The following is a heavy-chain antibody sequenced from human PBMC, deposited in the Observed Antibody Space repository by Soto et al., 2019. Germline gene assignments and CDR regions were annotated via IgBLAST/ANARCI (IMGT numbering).Heavy chain of an antibody. V-gene: IGHV4-61*01. D-gene: IGHD3-22*01. J-gene: IGHJ4*02. CDR3: TSARITMIAYY. CDR1: GTSVTSYSYY. Sequence: QVQLQESGPGLVKPSETLSLTCNVSGTSVTSYSYYWNWIRQTPGKGLEWIGYVFTSENTKYNPSLKGRASISVDASKNQFSLPLTSVTAADTAVYYCTSARITMIAYYWGPGTLVTVSS. CDR2: VFTSENT.